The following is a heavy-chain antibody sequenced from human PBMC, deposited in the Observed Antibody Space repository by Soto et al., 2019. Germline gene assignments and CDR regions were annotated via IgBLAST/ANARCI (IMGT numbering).Heavy chain of an antibody. Sequence: ASVKVSRKASGYTFTSYAMHWVRQAPGQRLEWMGWINAGNGNTKYSQKFQGRVTITRDTSASTAYMELSSLRSEDTAVYYCARPPINWNYLLLYWGQGTLVTVSS. CDR3: ARPPINWNYLLLY. J-gene: IGHJ4*01. V-gene: IGHV1-3*01. CDR1: GYTFTSYA. CDR2: INAGNGNT. D-gene: IGHD1-7*01.